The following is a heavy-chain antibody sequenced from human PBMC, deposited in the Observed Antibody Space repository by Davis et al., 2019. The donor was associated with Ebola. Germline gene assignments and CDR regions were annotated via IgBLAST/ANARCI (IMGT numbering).Heavy chain of an antibody. Sequence: SETLSLTCTVSGGSISSYYWSWIRQPPGKGLEWIGYIYYSGSTNYNPSLKSRVTISVDTSKNQFSLKLSSVTAADTAVYYCARGGGSSKRTMGYWGQGTLVTVSS. CDR3: ARGGGSSKRTMGY. V-gene: IGHV4-59*12. D-gene: IGHD1-26*01. J-gene: IGHJ4*02. CDR2: IYYSGST. CDR1: GGSISSYY.